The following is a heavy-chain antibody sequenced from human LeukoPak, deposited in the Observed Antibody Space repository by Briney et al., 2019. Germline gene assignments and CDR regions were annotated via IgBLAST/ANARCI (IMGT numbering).Heavy chain of an antibody. CDR2: IYSGGNT. D-gene: IGHD2-2*01. CDR1: GFTVSDNY. J-gene: IGHJ4*02. V-gene: IGHV3-66*01. CDR3: ARALPAASHTSFDY. Sequence: GRSLRLSCAVSGFTVSDNYMSWVRQAPGKGLEWDSIIYSGGNTYYADSVKGRFTISRDISKNTFYLQMNSLRVEDTAVFYCARALPAASHTSFDYWGQGTLVTVSS.